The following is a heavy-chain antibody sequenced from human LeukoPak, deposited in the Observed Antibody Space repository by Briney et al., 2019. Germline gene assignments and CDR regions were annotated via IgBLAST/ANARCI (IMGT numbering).Heavy chain of an antibody. J-gene: IGHJ4*02. CDR3: ARDGEAAAAGIDY. D-gene: IGHD6-13*01. CDR1: GYTFTGNY. CDR2: INPSGGST. Sequence: GASVKVSCKTSGYTFTGNYMHWVRQAPGQGLEWMGIINPSGGSTSYAQKFQGRVTMTRDTSTSTVYMELSSLRSEDTAVYYCARDGEAAAAGIDYWGQGTLVTVSS. V-gene: IGHV1-46*01.